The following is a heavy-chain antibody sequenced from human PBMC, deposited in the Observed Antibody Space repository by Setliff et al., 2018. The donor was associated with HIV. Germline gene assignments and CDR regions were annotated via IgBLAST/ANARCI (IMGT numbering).Heavy chain of an antibody. D-gene: IGHD3-16*01. CDR2: IYYSGST. CDR3: ARGRKGHIGYFDY. CDR1: GGSISSYY. J-gene: IGHJ4*02. Sequence: SETLSLTCTVSGGSISSYYWSWIRQPPGKGLEWIGYIYYSGSTNYNPSLKSRVTISVDTSKNQFSLKLSSVTAADTAVYYCARGRKGHIGYFDYWGQGTLVTVS. V-gene: IGHV4-59*01.